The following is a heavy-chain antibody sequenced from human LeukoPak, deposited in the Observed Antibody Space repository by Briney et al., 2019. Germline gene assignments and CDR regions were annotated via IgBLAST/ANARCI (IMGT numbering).Heavy chain of an antibody. CDR3: AKTPLEQQLFDYFQH. V-gene: IGHV3-7*01. CDR1: GFTFNRDW. D-gene: IGHD6-13*01. Sequence: GGSLRLSCAASGFTFNRDWTAWVRQAPGKGLEWVANIKEDGSEKNYVDSVKGRFTISRDNAVNSVYLQMNSLRAEDTAVYYCAKTPLEQQLFDYFQHWGQGTLVTVSS. CDR2: IKEDGSEK. J-gene: IGHJ1*01.